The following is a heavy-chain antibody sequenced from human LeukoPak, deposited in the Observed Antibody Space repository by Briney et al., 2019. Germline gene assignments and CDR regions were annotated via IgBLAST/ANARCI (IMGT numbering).Heavy chain of an antibody. CDR1: GYTFTSYG. CDR3: ARYLLGFGELSAADY. CDR2: ISAYDGNT. Sequence: ASVKVSCKASGYTFTSYGISWVRQAPGQGLEWMGWISAYDGNTNYAQKLQCRVTMTTDTSTSTAYMELRSLRSDDTAVYYCARYLLGFGELSAADYWGQGTLVTVSS. D-gene: IGHD3-10*01. V-gene: IGHV1-18*01. J-gene: IGHJ4*02.